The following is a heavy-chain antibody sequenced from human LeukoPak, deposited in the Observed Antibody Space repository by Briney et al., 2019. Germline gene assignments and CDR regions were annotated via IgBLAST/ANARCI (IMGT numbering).Heavy chain of an antibody. V-gene: IGHV4-59*01. CDR2: IPYSGNT. J-gene: IGHJ3*02. CDR1: GGSINNYY. CDR3: ARDSYTGNYFEDTFDI. Sequence: PSETLSLTCTVSGGSINNYYWRSLRQPPGKGPEWVGHIPYSGNTNYNSSLRSRVTISVDTSNNQFSLRLSSVTAADTAVYYCARDSYTGNYFEDTFDIWGQGTMVTVSS. D-gene: IGHD1-26*01.